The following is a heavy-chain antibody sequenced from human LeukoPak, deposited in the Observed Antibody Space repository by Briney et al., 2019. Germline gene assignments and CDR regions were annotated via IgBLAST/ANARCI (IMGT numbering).Heavy chain of an antibody. D-gene: IGHD6-19*01. Sequence: PGESLKISCKGSGYSFTSYWIGWVRQVPGKGLEWMGIIYPGDSDTRYSPSFQGQVTISADKSISTAYLQWSSLRASDTAMYYCATRGYSSGWYHFYWGQGTLVTVSS. J-gene: IGHJ4*02. CDR3: ATRGYSSGWYHFY. CDR2: IYPGDSDT. V-gene: IGHV5-51*01. CDR1: GYSFTSYW.